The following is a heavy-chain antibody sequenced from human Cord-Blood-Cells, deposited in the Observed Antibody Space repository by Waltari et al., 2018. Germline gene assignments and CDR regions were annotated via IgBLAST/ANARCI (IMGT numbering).Heavy chain of an antibody. V-gene: IGHV4-34*01. CDR2: INHSGST. D-gene: IGHD6-13*01. J-gene: IGHJ5*02. CDR1: GGSFSGYY. Sequence: QVQLQQWGAGLLKPSETLSPTCAVYGGSFSGYYWSWIRQPPGKGLEWIGEINHSGSTNYNPSLKSRVTISVDTSKNQFSLKLSSVTAADTAVYYCARIQGRIAAAANWFDPWGQGTLVTVSS. CDR3: ARIQGRIAAAANWFDP.